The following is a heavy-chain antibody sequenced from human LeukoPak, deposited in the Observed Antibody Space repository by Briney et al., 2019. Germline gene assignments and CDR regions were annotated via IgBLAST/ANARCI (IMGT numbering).Heavy chain of an antibody. V-gene: IGHV3-23*01. J-gene: IGHJ4*02. CDR3: AKCGNSGCHLIDY. CDR1: GFTFNTNA. D-gene: IGHD5-12*01. Sequence: GGSLRLSCAASGFTFNTNAMSWVRQAPGKGLEWVSAISGRTGGTYYADSVKGRFTISRDNSKSTLYLQMDSLRAEDAAVYYCAKCGNSGCHLIDYWGQGTLVTISS. CDR2: ISGRTGGT.